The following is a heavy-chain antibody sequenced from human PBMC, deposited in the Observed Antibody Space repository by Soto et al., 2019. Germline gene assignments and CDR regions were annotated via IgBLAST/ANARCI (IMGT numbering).Heavy chain of an antibody. CDR1: GDSVPSNSAG. CDR3: ARGEQYSGRIFDY. D-gene: IGHD1-26*01. CDR2: TYYRSKWYY. J-gene: IGHJ4*01. V-gene: IGHV6-1*01. Sequence: SQTLSLTCAITGDSVPSNSAGWSWVRQSPSRGLEWLGRTYYRSKWYYEYAVSVRGRITINPDTSKNQYSLQLNSVTPEDTAVYFCARGEQYSGRIFDYWGQGTLVTDSS.